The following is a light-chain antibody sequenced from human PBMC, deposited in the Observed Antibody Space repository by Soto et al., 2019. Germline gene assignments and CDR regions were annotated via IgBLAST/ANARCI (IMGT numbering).Light chain of an antibody. CDR3: QQFNNSPRT. Sequence: EIVMTQSPATLSVSPGERATLSCRASQSVSSNLAWYQQRTGQAPRLLIYGASTRATGIPARFSGSGSWTEFTLTISRLQSEDFSVYYCQQFNNSPRTFGQGTKVDIK. V-gene: IGKV3-15*01. CDR2: GAS. J-gene: IGKJ1*01. CDR1: QSVSSN.